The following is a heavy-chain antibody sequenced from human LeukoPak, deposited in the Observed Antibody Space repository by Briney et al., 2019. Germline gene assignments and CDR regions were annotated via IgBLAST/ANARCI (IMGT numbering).Heavy chain of an antibody. CDR1: GDSIGSYY. CDR2: IFYSGST. V-gene: IGHV4-59*01. J-gene: IGHJ5*01. D-gene: IGHD3-16*02. Sequence: SETLSLTCSVSGDSIGSYYWTWIRQSPGKGLEWIEYIFYSGSTNYSPSLKSRVTISVDTSNNQFSLQLRSVTAADTAIYYCARGRARDGSYPWLDSWGQGTLVTVSS. CDR3: ARGRARDGSYPWLDS.